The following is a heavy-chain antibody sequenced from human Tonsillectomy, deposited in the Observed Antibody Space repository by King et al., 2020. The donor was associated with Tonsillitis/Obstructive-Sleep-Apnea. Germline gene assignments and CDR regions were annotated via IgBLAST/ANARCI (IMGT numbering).Heavy chain of an antibody. J-gene: IGHJ4*02. CDR2: IYDSGST. Sequence: QLQESGPGLVKPSETLSLTCTVSGGSISSYYWNWLRQPPGKGLEWIGYIYDSGSTNYNPSLKSRITISVDTSKSQFSLKLNSVTAADTAVYYCARDEGTGYYGEGFDSWGQGTLVTVSS. CDR1: GGSISSYY. D-gene: IGHD2/OR15-2a*01. V-gene: IGHV4-59*01. CDR3: ARDEGTGYYGEGFDS.